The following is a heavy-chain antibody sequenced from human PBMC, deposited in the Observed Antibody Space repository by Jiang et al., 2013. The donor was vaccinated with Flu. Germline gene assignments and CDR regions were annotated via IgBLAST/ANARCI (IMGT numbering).Heavy chain of an antibody. CDR3: ARGKGIAAAGPFYYYYGMDV. D-gene: IGHD6-13*01. CDR2: ISSSSSYI. Sequence: SISSSSSYIYYADSVKGRFTISRDNAKNSLYLQMNSLRAEDTAVYYCARGKGIAAAGPFYYYYGMDVWGQGTTVTVSS. J-gene: IGHJ6*02. V-gene: IGHV3-21*01.